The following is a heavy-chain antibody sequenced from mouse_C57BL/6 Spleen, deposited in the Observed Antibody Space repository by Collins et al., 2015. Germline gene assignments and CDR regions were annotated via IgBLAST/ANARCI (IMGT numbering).Heavy chain of an antibody. Sequence: QVQLQQSGPELVKPGASVRISCKASGYTFTSYYIHWVKQRPGQGLEWIGWIYPGNVNTKYNEKFKGKATLTADKSSSTAYMQLSSLTSEDSAVYFCARSRGNYGAMDYWGQGTSVTVSS. V-gene: IGHV1S56*01. D-gene: IGHD2-1*01. CDR1: GYTFTSYY. CDR3: ARSRGNYGAMDY. J-gene: IGHJ4*01. CDR2: IYPGNVNT.